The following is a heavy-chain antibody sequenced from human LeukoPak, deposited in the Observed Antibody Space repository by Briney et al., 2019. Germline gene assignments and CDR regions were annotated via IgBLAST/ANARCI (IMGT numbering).Heavy chain of an antibody. D-gene: IGHD3-16*02. Sequence: SETLSLTCTVSGGSISSYYWSWIRQPPGKGLEWIGYIYYSGSTNYNPSLKSRVTISVDTSKNQFSLKLSSVTAADTAVYYCARGLNYDYVWGSYRPYFDYWGQGTLVIVSS. V-gene: IGHV4-59*01. CDR3: ARGLNYDYVWGSYRPYFDY. J-gene: IGHJ4*02. CDR2: IYYSGST. CDR1: GGSISSYY.